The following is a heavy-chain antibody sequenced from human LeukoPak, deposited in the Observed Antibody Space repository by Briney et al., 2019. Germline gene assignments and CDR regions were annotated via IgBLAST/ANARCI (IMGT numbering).Heavy chain of an antibody. CDR1: GGTFSSYA. CDR2: IIPIFGTA. V-gene: IGHV1-69*13. Sequence: ASVKVSCKASGGTFSSYAISWVRQAPGQGLEWMGGIIPIFGTANYAQKFQGRVTITADESTSTAYMELSSLRSEDTAVYYCASATFYDSSGYPRLGYWGQGTLVTVSS. D-gene: IGHD3-22*01. J-gene: IGHJ4*02. CDR3: ASATFYDSSGYPRLGY.